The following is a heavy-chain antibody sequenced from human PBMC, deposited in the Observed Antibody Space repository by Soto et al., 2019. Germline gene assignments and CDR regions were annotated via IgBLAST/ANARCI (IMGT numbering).Heavy chain of an antibody. V-gene: IGHV3-21*01. J-gene: IGHJ4*02. CDR2: ISSSSSYI. D-gene: IGHD6-19*01. Sequence: EVQLVESGGGLVKPGGSLRLSCAASGFTFSSYSMNWVRQAPGKWLEWVSSISSSSSYIYYADSVKGRFTISRDNAKNSLYLQMNSLRAEDTAVYYCARDLVSESSGWYSFFGYWGQGTLVTVSS. CDR3: ARDLVSESSGWYSFFGY. CDR1: GFTFSSYS.